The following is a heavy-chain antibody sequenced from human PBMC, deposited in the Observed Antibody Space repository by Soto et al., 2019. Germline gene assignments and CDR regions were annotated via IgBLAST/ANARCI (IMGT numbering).Heavy chain of an antibody. CDR3: ATGAPLGY. CDR2: ISYDGSNK. Sequence: QVQLVESGGGVVQPGRSLRLSCAASGFTFSSYAMHWVRQAPGKGLEWVAVISYDGSNKYYADSVKGRFTISRDNSKNTLYLQMNSLRAEDTAVYYCATGAPLGYWLQGTLVTVSS. J-gene: IGHJ4*02. D-gene: IGHD2-8*02. CDR1: GFTFSSYA. V-gene: IGHV3-30-3*01.